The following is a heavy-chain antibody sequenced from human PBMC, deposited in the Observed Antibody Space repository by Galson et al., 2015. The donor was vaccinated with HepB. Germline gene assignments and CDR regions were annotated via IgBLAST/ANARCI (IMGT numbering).Heavy chain of an antibody. J-gene: IGHJ3*02. CDR3: ARRWAYNWNYGDAFDI. D-gene: IGHD1-7*01. V-gene: IGHV5-51*03. CDR1: GYSFTSYW. Sequence: QSGAEVKKPGESLKISCKGSGYSFTSYWIGWVRQMPGKGLEWMGIIYPGDSDTRYSPSFQGQVTISADKSISTAYLQWSSLKASDTAMYYCARRWAYNWNYGDAFDIWGQGTMVTVSS. CDR2: IYPGDSDT.